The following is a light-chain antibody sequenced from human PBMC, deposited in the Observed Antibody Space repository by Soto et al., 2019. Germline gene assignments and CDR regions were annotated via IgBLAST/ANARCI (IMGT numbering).Light chain of an antibody. CDR1: QSVGGN. Sequence: DIVMTQSPATLSVSPGERVTLSCRASQSVGGNVAWYQQRPGQAPRLLISGASTRATGIPARFSGSGSGTEFTLTISSLQSEDFTVYHCQHYHDWPPLTIGGGTTVEIK. CDR3: QHYHDWPPLT. V-gene: IGKV3-15*01. J-gene: IGKJ4*01. CDR2: GAS.